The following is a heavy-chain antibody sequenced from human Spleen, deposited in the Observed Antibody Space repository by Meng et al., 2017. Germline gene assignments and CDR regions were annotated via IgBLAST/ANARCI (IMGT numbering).Heavy chain of an antibody. D-gene: IGHD3-22*01. J-gene: IGHJ2*01. CDR1: GDSISSDYF. V-gene: IGHV4-30-4*01. CDR2: IHFSGRT. CDR3: ARATSSGYSWYFDL. Sequence: QVQLQESGPGLVKPSQTLSLTCTFSGDSISSDYFWSWIRQPPGKGLEWIGYIHFSGRTYYNPSLKSRLTISVDTSKNQFSLKLSSVTAADTAVYYCARATSSGYSWYFDLWGRGTLVTVSS.